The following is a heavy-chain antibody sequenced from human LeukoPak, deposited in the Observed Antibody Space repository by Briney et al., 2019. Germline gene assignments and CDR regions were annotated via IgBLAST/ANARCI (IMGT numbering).Heavy chain of an antibody. D-gene: IGHD2-2*01. J-gene: IGHJ6*03. CDR3: ARSRLRGYCSSTSCKPKLYYYYYYYMDV. V-gene: IGHV1-69*13. CDR1: GYTFTSYG. CDR2: IIPIFGTA. Sequence: GASVKVSCKASGYTFTSYGISWVRQAPGQGLEWMGGIIPIFGTANYAQKFQGRVTITADESTSTAYMELSSLRSEDTAVYYCARSRLRGYCSSTSCKPKLYYYYYYYMDVWGKGTTVTVSS.